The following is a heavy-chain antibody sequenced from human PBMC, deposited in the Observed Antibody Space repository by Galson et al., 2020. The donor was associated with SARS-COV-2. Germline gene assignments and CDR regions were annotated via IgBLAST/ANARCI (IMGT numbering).Heavy chain of an antibody. Sequence: GGSLRLSCAASGFTFSSYAMHWVRQAPGKGLEWVAVISYDGSNKYYADSVKGRFTISRDNSKNTLYLQMNSLRAEDTAVYYCARWASGTDRALPPVVVVAATHIRNEYGMDVWGQGTTVTVSS. CDR1: GFTFSSYA. D-gene: IGHD2-15*01. V-gene: IGHV3-30*04. CDR3: ARWASGTDRALPPVVVVAATHIRNEYGMDV. J-gene: IGHJ6*02. CDR2: ISYDGSNK.